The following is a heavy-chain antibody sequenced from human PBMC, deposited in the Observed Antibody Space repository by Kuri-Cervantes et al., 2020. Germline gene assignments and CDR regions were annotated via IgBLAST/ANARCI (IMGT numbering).Heavy chain of an antibody. Sequence: ETLSLTCAASGFIFSNAWMSWVRQAPGKGLEWVSSITSSSSYIYYADSLKGRFTISRDNAENSLYLQMNNLRAEDTAVYYCVSPLVGAAYDAFDIWGQGTMVTVSS. CDR2: ITSSSSYI. CDR1: GFIFSNAW. V-gene: IGHV3-21*03. CDR3: VSPLVGAAYDAFDI. J-gene: IGHJ3*02. D-gene: IGHD1-26*01.